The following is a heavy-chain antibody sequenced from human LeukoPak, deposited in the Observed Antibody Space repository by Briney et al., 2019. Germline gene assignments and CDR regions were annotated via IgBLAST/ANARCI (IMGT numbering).Heavy chain of an antibody. D-gene: IGHD2-15*01. J-gene: IGHJ6*02. CDR1: GFTFSDYW. Sequence: PGGSLRLSCAASGFTFSDYWLHWVRHAPGKGLVWVSRINTDGSTTNYADSVKGRFTISRDNAKNTLYLQMNSLRAEDTAVYYCAKDLDCSGGSCYFLYYYGMDVWGQGTTVTVSS. CDR3: AKDLDCSGGSCYFLYYYGMDV. V-gene: IGHV3-74*01. CDR2: INTDGSTT.